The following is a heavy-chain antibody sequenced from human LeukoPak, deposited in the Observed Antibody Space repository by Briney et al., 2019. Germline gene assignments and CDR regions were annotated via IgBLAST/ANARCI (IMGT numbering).Heavy chain of an antibody. Sequence: SETLSLTCAVYGGSFSGYSWSWIRQPPGKGLEWIGEIYHSGSTNYNPSLKSRVTISVDKSKNQFSLKLSSVSAADTAVYYCAVLLWFGTFNDYWGQGTLVTVSS. CDR3: AVLLWFGTFNDY. J-gene: IGHJ4*02. CDR2: IYHSGST. V-gene: IGHV4-34*01. CDR1: GGSFSGYS. D-gene: IGHD3-10*01.